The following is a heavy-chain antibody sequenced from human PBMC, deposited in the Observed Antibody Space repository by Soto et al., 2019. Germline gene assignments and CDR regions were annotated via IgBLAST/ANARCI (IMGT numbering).Heavy chain of an antibody. J-gene: IGHJ4*02. D-gene: IGHD3-22*01. V-gene: IGHV3-30*18. CDR1: GFTFSSYG. Sequence: QVQLVESGGGVVQPGRSLRLSCAASGFTFSSYGMHWVRQAPGKGLEWVAVISDDGSNKYSADSLKGRFTISRDNSKNTLYVQMDIRRAEDTAVYYCAKEWIYDTSGWSFDYWGQGTLVTVSS. CDR2: ISDDGSNK. CDR3: AKEWIYDTSGWSFDY.